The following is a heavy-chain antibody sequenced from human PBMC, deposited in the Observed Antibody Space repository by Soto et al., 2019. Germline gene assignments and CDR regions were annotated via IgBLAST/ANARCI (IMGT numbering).Heavy chain of an antibody. CDR1: GYTFTSNG. D-gene: IGHD6-13*01. V-gene: IGHV1-18*01. J-gene: IGHJ4*02. CDR2: ISAYNGNT. Sequence: ASVKVSCKTSGYTFTSNGISWVRQAPGHGLEWMGWISAYNGNTNYAQKFQGRVTMTRDTSTSTACMELRSLRSDDTAIYYCARDRGSSNWYEFDYWGQGTLVTVSS. CDR3: ARDRGSSNWYEFDY.